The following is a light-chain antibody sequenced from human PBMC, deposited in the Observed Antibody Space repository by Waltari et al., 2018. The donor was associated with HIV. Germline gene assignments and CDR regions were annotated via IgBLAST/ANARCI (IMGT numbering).Light chain of an antibody. J-gene: IGKJ2*01. CDR3: LQHDNFPHT. CDR2: EAT. Sequence: ETTLTQSPAFMSATPGDKDNIPCTASQDIDDDLNWYKQKPGEGVILIIREATNLGPGIPPRFSGSGYGTDFTLTINNIESEDVAYYFCLQHDNFPHTFGQGTKLEIK. CDR1: QDIDDD. V-gene: IGKV5-2*01.